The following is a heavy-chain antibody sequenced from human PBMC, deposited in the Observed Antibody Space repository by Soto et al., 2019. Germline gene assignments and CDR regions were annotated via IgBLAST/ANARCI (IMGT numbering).Heavy chain of an antibody. D-gene: IGHD4-17*01. J-gene: IGHJ6*02. Sequence: GGSLRLSCAASGFTFSSYGMHWVRQAPGKGLEWVAVIWYDGSNKYYADSVKGRFTISRDNSKNTLYLQMNSLRAEDTAVYYCARDQHIGRTTVVLAYGMDVWGQGTTVTVSS. CDR3: ARDQHIGRTTVVLAYGMDV. V-gene: IGHV3-33*01. CDR1: GFTFSSYG. CDR2: IWYDGSNK.